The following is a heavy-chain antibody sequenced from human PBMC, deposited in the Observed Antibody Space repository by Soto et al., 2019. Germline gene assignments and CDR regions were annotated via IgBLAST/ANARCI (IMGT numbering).Heavy chain of an antibody. Sequence: ASVKVSCKASGYTFTNYAMHWVRQAPGQRLEWMGWIIAGNGNTKYSQKFQGRVTITRDTSASTAYMELRSLRSADTAVYYCAREGYCSITSCFDYWGQGTLVTVTS. CDR1: GYTFTNYA. V-gene: IGHV1-3*01. D-gene: IGHD2-2*01. CDR2: IIAGNGNT. CDR3: AREGYCSITSCFDY. J-gene: IGHJ4*02.